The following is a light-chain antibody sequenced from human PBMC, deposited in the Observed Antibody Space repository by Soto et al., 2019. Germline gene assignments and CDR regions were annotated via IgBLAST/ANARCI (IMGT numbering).Light chain of an antibody. V-gene: IGLV2-14*01. CDR2: DVS. CDR1: SSDVGGYNY. CDR3: SSYSSSSNTPVL. Sequence: QSVLTQPASVSGSPGQSITISCTGTSSDVGGYNYVSWYQQHPGKAPKLMIYDVSSRPSGVSNRFSGSKSGNTASLTISGLQAEDEADYYCSSYSSSSNTPVLFGGGTQLTVL. J-gene: IGLJ2*01.